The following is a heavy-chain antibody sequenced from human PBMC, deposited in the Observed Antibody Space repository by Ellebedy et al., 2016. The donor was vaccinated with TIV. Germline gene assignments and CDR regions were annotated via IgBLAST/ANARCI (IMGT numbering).Heavy chain of an antibody. V-gene: IGHV3-23*01. Sequence: GESLKISCAASGFSFRSYAMTWVRQAPGKGLEWVSGILANGGNKYYADSVKGRFTISRDNSKSTLDLQLNSLTAEDTAVYNCAKDRTPGDGYWVFDYWGQGALVTVSS. CDR2: ILANGGNK. CDR3: AKDRTPGDGYWVFDY. D-gene: IGHD3-22*01. J-gene: IGHJ4*02. CDR1: GFSFRSYA.